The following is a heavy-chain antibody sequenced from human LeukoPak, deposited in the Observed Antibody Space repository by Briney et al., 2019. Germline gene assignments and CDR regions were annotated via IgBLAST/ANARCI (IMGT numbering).Heavy chain of an antibody. CDR3: ARAYYYDSSGYYPDGY. D-gene: IGHD3-22*01. Sequence: GASVKVSCKASGGTFSSYAISWVRQAPGQGLEWMGGIIPIFGTANYAQKFQGRATITADESTSTAYMELSSLRSEDTAVYYCARAYYYDSSGYYPDGYWGQGTLVTVSS. J-gene: IGHJ4*02. CDR2: IIPIFGTA. CDR1: GGTFSSYA. V-gene: IGHV1-69*13.